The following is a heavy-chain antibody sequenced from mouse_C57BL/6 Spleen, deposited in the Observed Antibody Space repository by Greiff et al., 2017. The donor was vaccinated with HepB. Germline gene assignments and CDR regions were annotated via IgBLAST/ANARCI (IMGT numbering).Heavy chain of an antibody. CDR2: IDPSDSET. V-gene: IGHV1-52*01. CDR1: GYTFTSYW. D-gene: IGHD1-1*01. CDR3: ASGELRRYFDV. Sequence: VQLQQPGAELVRPGSSVKLSCKASGYTFTSYWMHWVKQRPIQGLEWIGNIDPSDSETHYNQKFKDKATLTVDKSSSTAYMQLSSLTSEDSAVYYCASGELRRYFDVWGTGTTVTVSS. J-gene: IGHJ1*03.